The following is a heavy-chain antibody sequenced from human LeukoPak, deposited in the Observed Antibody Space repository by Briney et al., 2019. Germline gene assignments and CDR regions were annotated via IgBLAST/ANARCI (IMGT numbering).Heavy chain of an antibody. CDR2: ISSSSSYI. J-gene: IGHJ4*02. D-gene: IGHD3-22*01. Sequence: GGSLRLSCAASGFTFSSYSMNWVRQAPGKGLEWVSSISSSSSYIYYADSVKGRFTISRDNAKNSLYLQMNSLRAEDTAVYYCAREHNHYYDSSGYFDYWGQGTLVTVSS. CDR1: GFTFSSYS. V-gene: IGHV3-21*01. CDR3: AREHNHYYDSSGYFDY.